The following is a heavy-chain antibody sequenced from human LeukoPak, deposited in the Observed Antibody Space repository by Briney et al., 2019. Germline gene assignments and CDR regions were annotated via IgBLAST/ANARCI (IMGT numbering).Heavy chain of an antibody. CDR1: GYSFTSHY. V-gene: IGHV1-46*01. J-gene: IGHJ5*02. D-gene: IGHD3-10*01. CDR2: INPSGSST. Sequence: ASVKVSCKASGYSFTSHYMHWVRQAPGQGLEWLGLINPSGSSTLYAQKFQGRVTMTRDMSTTTDYMELSSLRSEDTAVYYCARGSMGALVLLMNWFDPWGQGTLVTVSS. CDR3: ARGSMGALVLLMNWFDP.